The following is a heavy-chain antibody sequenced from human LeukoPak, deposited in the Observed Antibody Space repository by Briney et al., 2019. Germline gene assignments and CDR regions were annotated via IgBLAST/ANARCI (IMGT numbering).Heavy chain of an antibody. J-gene: IGHJ4*02. CDR2: ISAYNGNT. D-gene: IGHD3-22*01. CDR3: ARDDLGTYYYDSSGYLDY. CDR1: GYTFTSYG. V-gene: IGHV1-18*01. Sequence: GASVKVSCKASGYTFTSYGISWVRQAPGQGLEWMGWISAYNGNTNYAQKFQGRVTMTTDTSTSTAYMEARSLRSDDTAVYYCARDDLGTYYYDSSGYLDYWGQGTLVTVSS.